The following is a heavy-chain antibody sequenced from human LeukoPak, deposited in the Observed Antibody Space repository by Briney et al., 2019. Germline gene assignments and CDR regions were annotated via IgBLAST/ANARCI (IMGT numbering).Heavy chain of an antibody. V-gene: IGHV3-43*02. Sequence: GGSLRLSCAASGLTFSSYAMSWVRQAPGKGLEWVSLISGDGSATYYADSVKGRFTISRDNSKNSLYVQMNSLRTEDTALYYCAKDWAVTPRRGDAFDIWGQGTMVTVSS. CDR2: ISGDGSAT. CDR3: AKDWAVTPRRGDAFDI. D-gene: IGHD4-17*01. J-gene: IGHJ3*02. CDR1: GLTFSSYA.